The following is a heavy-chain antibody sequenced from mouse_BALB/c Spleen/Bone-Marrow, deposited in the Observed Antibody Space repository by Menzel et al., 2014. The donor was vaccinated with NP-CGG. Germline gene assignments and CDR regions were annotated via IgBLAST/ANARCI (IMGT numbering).Heavy chain of an antibody. D-gene: IGHD1-2*01. CDR1: GFDFSRYW. Sequence: EVQRVESGGGLVQPGGSLILSCAASGFDFSRYWMSWARQAPGKGQEWIGEINPGSSTINYTPSLKDKFIISRDNAKKTLYLQINKVRSEDTALYYCARLGYYGHSAYWGQGTTLTVSS. V-gene: IGHV4-2*02. CDR2: INPGSSTI. J-gene: IGHJ2*01. CDR3: ARLGYYGHSAY.